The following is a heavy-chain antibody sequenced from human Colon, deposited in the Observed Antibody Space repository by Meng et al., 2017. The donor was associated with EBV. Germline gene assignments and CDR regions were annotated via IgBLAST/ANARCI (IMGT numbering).Heavy chain of an antibody. Sequence: QGQVHESGTGLVESSQTLSLTCTVSGGSMSSGQYYWSWIRQPPGKGLEWIGYIHHSGSAYYNPSLKSRVSISVDTSKNQFSLNLNSMTAADTAVYYCASFDHIPRRNYFDYWGQGTLVTVSS. CDR3: ASFDHIPRRNYFDY. V-gene: IGHV4-30-4*01. CDR1: GGSMSSGQYY. D-gene: IGHD2-21*01. CDR2: IHHSGSA. J-gene: IGHJ4*02.